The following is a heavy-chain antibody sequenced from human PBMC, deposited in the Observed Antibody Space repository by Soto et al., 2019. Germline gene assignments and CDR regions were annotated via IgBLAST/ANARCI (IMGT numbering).Heavy chain of an antibody. CDR3: ARDGYDGSGSPYPAY. CDR1: GGSMSEYF. D-gene: IGHD3-10*01. Sequence: SETLSLTCSVSGGSMSEYFLSWIRQSPGKGLEWIGYIYYLGSTDYNPSLKSRVTISVDTSKRQFSLRLTSVTAADTAVYYCARDGYDGSGSPYPAYWGPGTQVTVSS. CDR2: IYYLGST. J-gene: IGHJ4*02. V-gene: IGHV4-59*01.